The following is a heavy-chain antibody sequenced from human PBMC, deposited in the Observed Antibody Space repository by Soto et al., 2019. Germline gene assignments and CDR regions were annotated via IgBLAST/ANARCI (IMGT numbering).Heavy chain of an antibody. CDR3: TGGPPNWGFDS. V-gene: IGHV1-8*02. CDR2: MSPKTANT. Sequence: GASVKVSCKASGYTFTSYAMHWVRQTAGQGLEWMGWMSPKTANTGYAQKFQGRVTMTRSTSISTAYMELSSLTSEDTAVYYCTGGPPNWGFDSWGQGTPVTVSS. J-gene: IGHJ5*01. CDR1: GYTFTSYA. D-gene: IGHD7-27*01.